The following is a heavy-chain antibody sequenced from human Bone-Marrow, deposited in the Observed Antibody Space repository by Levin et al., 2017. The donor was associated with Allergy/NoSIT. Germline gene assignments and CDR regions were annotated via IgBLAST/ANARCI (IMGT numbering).Heavy chain of an antibody. J-gene: IGHJ4*02. CDR3: ARENSVAAARSFDY. D-gene: IGHD2-15*01. CDR2: ICGNCETK. CDR1: GFPLNNYG. V-gene: IGHV3-23*01. Sequence: PGGSLRLSCEASGFPLNNYGMTWVRQAPGKGLEWVSTICGNCETKKYADSVKGRFTISTDSSKNTLYLEMNSLRAEDSAVYYCARENSVAAARSFDYWGQGTLVPVSS.